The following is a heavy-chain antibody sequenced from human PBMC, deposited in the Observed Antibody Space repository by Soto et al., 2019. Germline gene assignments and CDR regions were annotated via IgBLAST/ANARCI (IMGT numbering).Heavy chain of an antibody. CDR1: GGTFSSYT. Sequence: VQLVQSGAEVKQPGSSVKVSCKASGGTFSSYTVTWVRQAPGQGLEWMGGLVPIVGTTDYSQNFQGRLTITADESATTGYMELSSLTSDATARYYCAIGSTYSGEFEFWGQGTLVTVSS. CDR3: AIGSTYSGEFEF. CDR2: LVPIVGTT. J-gene: IGHJ4*02. D-gene: IGHD1-26*01. V-gene: IGHV1-69*01.